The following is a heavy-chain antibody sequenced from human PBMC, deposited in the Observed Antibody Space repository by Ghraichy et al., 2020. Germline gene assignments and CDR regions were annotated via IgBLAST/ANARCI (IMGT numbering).Heavy chain of an antibody. CDR2: ISASGGST. J-gene: IGHJ4*02. V-gene: IGHV3-23*01. CDR3: AKGGEGSTPLDY. D-gene: IGHD2-15*01. Sequence: GGSLRLSCGASGFTFGDYAMTWVRPAPGKGLQWVSTISASGGSTYYADSVRGRFTISRDNSKNTLYLQMNSLRAEDTAVYYCAKGGEGSTPLDYWGQGTLVTVSS. CDR1: GFTFGDYA.